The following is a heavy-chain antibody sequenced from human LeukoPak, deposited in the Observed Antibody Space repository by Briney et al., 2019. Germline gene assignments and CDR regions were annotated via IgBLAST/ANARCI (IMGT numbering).Heavy chain of an antibody. V-gene: IGHV3-7*01. CDR3: AREGSYCTNGVCYAGLDAFDI. J-gene: IGHJ3*02. D-gene: IGHD2-8*01. CDR2: IKQDGSEK. Sequence: GGSLRLSCAASGFTFSSYWMSWVRQAPGKGLEWVANIKQDGSEKYYVDSVKGRFTISRDNAKNSLYLQRNSLRAEDTAVYYCAREGSYCTNGVCYAGLDAFDIWGQGTMVTVSS. CDR1: GFTFSSYW.